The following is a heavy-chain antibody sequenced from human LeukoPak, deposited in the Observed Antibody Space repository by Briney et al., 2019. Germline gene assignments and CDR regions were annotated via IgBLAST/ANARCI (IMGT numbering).Heavy chain of an antibody. D-gene: IGHD3-22*01. Sequence: PGGSLRLSCLTSGFTFSSYGMHWVRQAPGKGLEWVAVIWYDGSNKYYADSVKGRFTISRDNSKNTLYLQMNSLRAEDTAVYYCARDGDYCDSSGQGIYFDYWGQGTLVTVSS. CDR2: IWYDGSNK. J-gene: IGHJ4*02. V-gene: IGHV3-33*08. CDR1: GFTFSSYG. CDR3: ARDGDYCDSSGQGIYFDY.